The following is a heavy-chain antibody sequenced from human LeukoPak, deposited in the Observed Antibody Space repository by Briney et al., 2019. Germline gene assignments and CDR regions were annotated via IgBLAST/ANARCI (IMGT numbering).Heavy chain of an antibody. Sequence: PSETLSLTCTVSGGSISSYYWSWIRQPPGKGLEWIGYIYYTGSTKYNASLKSRVTISVDTSKNQFSLKLSSVTAADTAVYYCARLRPSIGAAGTFDYWGQGTLVTVS. CDR2: IYYTGST. J-gene: IGHJ4*02. CDR1: GGSISSYY. D-gene: IGHD6-13*01. V-gene: IGHV4-59*08. CDR3: ARLRPSIGAAGTFDY.